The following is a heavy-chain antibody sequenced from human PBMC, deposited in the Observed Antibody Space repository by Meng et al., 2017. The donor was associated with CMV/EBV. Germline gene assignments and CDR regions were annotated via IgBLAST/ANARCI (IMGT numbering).Heavy chain of an antibody. CDR3: AREFAPLAYCGGDCGLYFQH. Sequence: ASVKVSCKASGYTFTGYYMHWVRQAPGQGLEWMGWINPNSGGTNYAQKFQGRVTMTRDTSISTAYMELSRLRSDDMAVYYCAREFAPLAYCGGDCGLYFQHWGQGTLVTVSS. CDR1: GYTFTGYY. D-gene: IGHD2-21*01. J-gene: IGHJ1*01. CDR2: INPNSGGT. V-gene: IGHV1-2*02.